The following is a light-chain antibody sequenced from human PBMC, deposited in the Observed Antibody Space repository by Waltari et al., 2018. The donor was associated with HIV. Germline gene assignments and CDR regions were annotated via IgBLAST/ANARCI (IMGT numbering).Light chain of an antibody. CDR2: DLN. Sequence: QSALTQPRSVSGSPGQSVTISCTGTSSDVGGYNYVSWYQQHPGRAPKLLIYDLNRRPSGVPDRFSGSKSGNTASLSISGLQAEDEADYYCSSCAGSNNVVFGGGTKLTVL. CDR1: SSDVGGYNY. V-gene: IGLV2-11*01. J-gene: IGLJ2*01. CDR3: SSCAGSNNVV.